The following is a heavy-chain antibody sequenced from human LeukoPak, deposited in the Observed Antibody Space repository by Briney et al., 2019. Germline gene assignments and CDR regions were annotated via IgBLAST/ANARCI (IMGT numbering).Heavy chain of an antibody. Sequence: PGGSLRLSCAASGFTFSSYAMSWIRQAPGKGLEWVSAISGSGGSTYYADSVKGRFTISRDNSKNTLYLQMNSLRAEDTAVYYCATVGSSSGDYYYYMDVWGKGTTVTVSS. D-gene: IGHD6-6*01. V-gene: IGHV3-23*01. J-gene: IGHJ6*03. CDR2: ISGSGGST. CDR3: ATVGSSSGDYYYYMDV. CDR1: GFTFSSYA.